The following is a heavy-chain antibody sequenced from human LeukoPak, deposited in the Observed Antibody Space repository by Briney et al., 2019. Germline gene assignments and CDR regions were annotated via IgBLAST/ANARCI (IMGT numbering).Heavy chain of an antibody. J-gene: IGHJ4*02. V-gene: IGHV3-74*01. CDR1: GFTFSDYW. CDR3: VRGSPKAGTMTTLFDS. D-gene: IGHD1-1*01. Sequence: GGSLRLSCAVSGFTFSDYWMHWVRQTPTNGRVWVSRVNSDGSSTNYADSVKGRFIIFRDDAKNTLSLQMNSLRSEDTAVYYCVRGSPKAGTMTTLFDSWVQGTMVTVSS. CDR2: VNSDGSST.